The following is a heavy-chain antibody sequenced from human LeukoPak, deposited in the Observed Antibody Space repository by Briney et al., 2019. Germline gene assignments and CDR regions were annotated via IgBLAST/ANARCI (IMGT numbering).Heavy chain of an antibody. CDR2: IYPGDSDT. CDR1: GSRFTSYW. J-gene: IGHJ3*02. D-gene: IGHD2-21*01. Sequence: GGALEISWKGSGSRFTSYWIGWVRQMPGKGREGMGIIYPGDSDTRYSPSFQGQVTISADKSISTAYLQWSSLKASDTAMYYCASRSLLARRGAFDIWGQGTMVTVSS. V-gene: IGHV5-51*01. CDR3: ASRSLLARRGAFDI.